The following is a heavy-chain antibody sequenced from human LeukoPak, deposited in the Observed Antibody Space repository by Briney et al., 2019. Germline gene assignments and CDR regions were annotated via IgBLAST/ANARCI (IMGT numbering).Heavy chain of an antibody. CDR2: ISYDGSNK. J-gene: IGHJ4*02. D-gene: IGHD2-21*02. Sequence: GGSLRLSCAPSGFTFSSYGMHWVRQAPGKGLEWVAVISYDGSNKYYADSVKGRFTISRGNAKNALYLQMNRLRAEGTAVYYCAKIPGDCSTTECTDYWGQGTLVTVSS. CDR3: AKIPGDCSTTECTDY. V-gene: IGHV3-30*18. CDR1: GFTFSSYG.